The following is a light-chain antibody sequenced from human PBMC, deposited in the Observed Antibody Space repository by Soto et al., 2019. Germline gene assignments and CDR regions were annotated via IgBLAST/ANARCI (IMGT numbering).Light chain of an antibody. J-gene: IGKJ1*01. V-gene: IGKV1-39*01. CDR2: GVS. Sequence: DIQMTQSPSSLSASVGDRVTITCRASQSVRTYLNWYQQKPGKAPNLLIYGVSTLHSGVPSRFSGSGSGTDFTLTIGSMQTEDFANYYCQQSYSTPWTFGPGTKVDIK. CDR3: QQSYSTPWT. CDR1: QSVRTY.